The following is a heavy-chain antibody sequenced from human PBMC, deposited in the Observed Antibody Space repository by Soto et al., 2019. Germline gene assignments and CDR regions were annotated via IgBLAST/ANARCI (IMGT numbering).Heavy chain of an antibody. CDR2: INAGNGNT. V-gene: IGHV1-3*01. D-gene: IGHD2-2*02. CDR3: AGWIVVVPAAITESDADDI. CDR1: GYTFTSYA. Sequence: ASVKVSCKASGYTFTSYAMHWVRQAPGQRLEWMGWINAGNGNTKYSQKFQGRVTITRDTSASTAYMELSSLRSEDTAVYYCAGWIVVVPAAITESDADDIWGQGTMVTVSS. J-gene: IGHJ3*02.